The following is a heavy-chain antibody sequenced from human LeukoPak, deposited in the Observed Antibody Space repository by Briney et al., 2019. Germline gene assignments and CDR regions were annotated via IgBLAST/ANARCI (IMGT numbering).Heavy chain of an antibody. Sequence: SVKVSCKASGGTFSSYAISWVRQAPGQGLEWMGGIIPIFGTANYAQKFQGRVTITADESTSTAYMELSSLRSEDTAVYYCARSGYCSSTSCYAEDNNWFDPWGQGTLVTVSS. D-gene: IGHD2-2*01. CDR3: ARSGYCSSTSCYAEDNNWFDP. J-gene: IGHJ5*02. CDR1: GGTFSSYA. V-gene: IGHV1-69*13. CDR2: IIPIFGTA.